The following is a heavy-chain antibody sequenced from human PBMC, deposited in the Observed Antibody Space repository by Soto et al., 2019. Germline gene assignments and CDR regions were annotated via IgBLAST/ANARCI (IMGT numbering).Heavy chain of an antibody. CDR2: ISAYNGNT. V-gene: IGHV1-18*01. J-gene: IGHJ4*02. CDR1: GYTFTSYG. CDR3: ARDVYSGYDLIGIGPGMNYFDY. D-gene: IGHD5-12*01. Sequence: ASVKVSCKASGYTFTSYGISWVRQAPGQGLEWMGWISAYNGNTNYAQKLQGRVTMTTDTSTSTAYMELRSLRSDDTAVYYCARDVYSGYDLIGIGPGMNYFDYWGQGTLVTVSS.